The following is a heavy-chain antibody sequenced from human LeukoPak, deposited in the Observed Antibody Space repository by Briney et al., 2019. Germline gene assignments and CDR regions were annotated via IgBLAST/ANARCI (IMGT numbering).Heavy chain of an antibody. CDR1: GFTFSSYA. V-gene: IGHV3-23*01. CDR3: ASGYSYGYYFDY. J-gene: IGHJ4*02. D-gene: IGHD5-18*01. Sequence: PGGSLRLSCAASGFTFSSYAMSWVRQAPGKGLEWVSAISGSGGSTYYADSVKGRFTISRDNSKNTLYLQMNSLRAEDTAVYYCASGYSYGYYFDYWGQGTLVTVSS. CDR2: ISGSGGST.